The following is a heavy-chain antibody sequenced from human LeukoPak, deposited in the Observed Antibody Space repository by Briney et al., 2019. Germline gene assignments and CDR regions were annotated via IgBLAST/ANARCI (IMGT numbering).Heavy chain of an antibody. CDR2: IYYSGSV. CDR3: ARLASYFDY. CDR1: VGSLTIYY. J-gene: IGHJ4*02. Sequence: SETLSLTCTVSVGSLTIYYWSWIRHPPGKGLQCIGHIYYSGSVNYNPSLKSRVTISVDTSKNQFSMNLSSVTAADTDVYYCARLASYFDYWGQGTQVTVSS. V-gene: IGHV4-59*08.